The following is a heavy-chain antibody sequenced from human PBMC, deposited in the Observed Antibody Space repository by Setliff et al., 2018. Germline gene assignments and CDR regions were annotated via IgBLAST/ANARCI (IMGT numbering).Heavy chain of an antibody. V-gene: IGHV4-4*08. Sequence: SETLSLTCSVSGDSLRNDYWTWIRQPPGKGLEWIGNMHAGGNINYNPSLKSRVTLSLATSKNQFSLNLTSVTAADTSIYYCARGRLSFGSYGSGNQWKYYYYMDVWGKGTTVPVSS. CDR2: MHAGGNI. D-gene: IGHD3-10*01. J-gene: IGHJ6*03. CDR3: ARGRLSFGSYGSGNQWKYYYYMDV. CDR1: GDSLRNDY.